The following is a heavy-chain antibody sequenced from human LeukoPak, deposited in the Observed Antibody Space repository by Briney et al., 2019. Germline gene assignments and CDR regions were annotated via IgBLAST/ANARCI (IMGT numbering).Heavy chain of an antibody. V-gene: IGHV3-74*01. Sequence: GGSLRLPCEASGFTFSDYRMHWVRQAPGKGLVWVSHTNSDGSSTSYADSVKGRFTISRDNAKNTLYLQMNSLRAEDTAVYYCARVMYYYDSSGYYHYWYFDLWGRGTLITVSS. D-gene: IGHD3-22*01. J-gene: IGHJ2*01. CDR2: TNSDGSST. CDR1: GFTFSDYR. CDR3: ARVMYYYDSSGYYHYWYFDL.